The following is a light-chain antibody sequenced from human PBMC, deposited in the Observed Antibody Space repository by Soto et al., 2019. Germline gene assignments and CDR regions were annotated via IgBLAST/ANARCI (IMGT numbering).Light chain of an antibody. J-gene: IGKJ4*01. CDR3: HQRSNWPLS. CDR1: QSVRNQ. V-gene: IGKV3-11*01. CDR2: ETS. Sequence: EIVLTQSPATLSLSPGERATLSCRASQSVRNQLAWYQQKAGQAARLLISETSNRAIGIPARFSGSGAGTDFTLTISSVESDDFAICYCHQRSNWPLSFGGVTKVEIK.